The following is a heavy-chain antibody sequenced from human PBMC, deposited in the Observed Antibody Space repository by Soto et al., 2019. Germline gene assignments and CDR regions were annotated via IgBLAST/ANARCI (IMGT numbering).Heavy chain of an antibody. CDR3: ATGSGRGFFDY. V-gene: IGHV1-69*02. J-gene: IGHJ4*02. D-gene: IGHD3-10*01. CDR1: GGTFSSYT. Sequence: QVQLVQSGAEVKKPGSSVKVSCKASGGTFSSYTISWVRQAPGQGLEWMGRILPILDIANYAQKFQGRVTVTADQSTSTAYMELSSLRSEDTAVYYCATGSGRGFFDYWGQGTLVTASS. CDR2: ILPILDIA.